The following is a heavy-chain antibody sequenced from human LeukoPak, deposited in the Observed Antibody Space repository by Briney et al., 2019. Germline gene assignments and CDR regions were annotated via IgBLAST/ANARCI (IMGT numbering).Heavy chain of an antibody. CDR3: ARKAAAANFDP. J-gene: IGHJ5*02. D-gene: IGHD6-13*01. V-gene: IGHV1-46*02. CDR2: INPTGDPT. Sequence: ASVKVSCKTSGHTFNSYYMHWVRQAPGQGLEWVGIINPTGDPTTYAQKFQGRVTMTSDMSTSTVYMELSSLRSEDTAVYYCARKAAAANFDPWGQGTLVTVSS. CDR1: GHTFNSYY.